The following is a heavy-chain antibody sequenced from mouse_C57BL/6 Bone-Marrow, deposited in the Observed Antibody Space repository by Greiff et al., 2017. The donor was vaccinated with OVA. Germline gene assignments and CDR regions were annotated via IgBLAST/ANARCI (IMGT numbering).Heavy chain of an antibody. CDR3: TRDYSNYYAMDY. CDR2: IDPETGGT. CDR1: GYTFTDYE. V-gene: IGHV1-15*01. D-gene: IGHD2-5*01. Sequence: VQLQESGAELVRPGASVTLSCKASGYTFTDYEMHWVKQTPVHGLEWIGAIDPETGGTAYNQKFKGKAILTADKSSSTAYMELRSLTSEDSAVYYCTRDYSNYYAMDYCCQGPSITVSA. J-gene: IGHJ4*01.